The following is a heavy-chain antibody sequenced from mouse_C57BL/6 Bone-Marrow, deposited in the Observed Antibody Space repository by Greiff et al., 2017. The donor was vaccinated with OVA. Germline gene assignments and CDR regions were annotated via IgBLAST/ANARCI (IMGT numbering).Heavy chain of an antibody. CDR3: ARSFYYDYFYWYFDV. D-gene: IGHD2-4*01. CDR2: IWWVDDK. V-gene: IGHV8-8*01. J-gene: IGHJ1*03. Sequence: QVTLKVSGPGILQPSQTLSLTCSFSGFSLSTFGMGVGWIRQPSGMGLEWLAHIWWVDDKYYNPALKSRLTISKDTSKNHVFLKSANVDTADPATYYCARSFYYDYFYWYFDVWGTGTTVTVSS. CDR1: GFSLSTFGMG.